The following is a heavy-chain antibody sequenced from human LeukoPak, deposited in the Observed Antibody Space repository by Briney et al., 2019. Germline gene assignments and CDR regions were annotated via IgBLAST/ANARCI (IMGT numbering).Heavy chain of an antibody. CDR1: GFTVSSSF. V-gene: IGHV3-53*01. CDR3: AREVISTPSYFDY. J-gene: IGHJ4*02. D-gene: IGHD2-2*01. Sequence: GGSLRLSCAASGFTVSSSFIYWVRRAPGKGLEWVSFIHRDDKTYYADSVKGRFTMSRDSSKNTLYLQMNSLGADDTAVYYCAREVISTPSYFDYWGQGILVTVST. CDR2: IHRDDKT.